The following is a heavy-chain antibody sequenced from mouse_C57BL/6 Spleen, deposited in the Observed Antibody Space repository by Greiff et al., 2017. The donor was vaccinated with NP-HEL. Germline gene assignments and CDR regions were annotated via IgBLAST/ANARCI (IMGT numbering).Heavy chain of an antibody. D-gene: IGHD1-1*01. CDR1: GYTFTSYW. V-gene: IGHV1-59*01. CDR3: ARDYGSGFAY. J-gene: IGHJ3*01. Sequence: QVQLQQPGAELVRPGTSVKLSCKASGYTFTSYWMHWVKQRPGQGLEWIGVIDPSDSYTNYNQKFKGKATLTVDTSSSTAYMQLSSLTSEDSAVYYCARDYGSGFAYWGQGTLVTVSA. CDR2: IDPSDSYT.